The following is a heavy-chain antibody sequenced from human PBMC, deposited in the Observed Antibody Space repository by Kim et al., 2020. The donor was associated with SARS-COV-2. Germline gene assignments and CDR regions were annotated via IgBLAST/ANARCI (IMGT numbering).Heavy chain of an antibody. J-gene: IGHJ3*02. CDR3: ARGGPIDAFDI. Sequence: GGSLRLSCAASGFTFSSYAMHWVRQAPGKGLEYVSAISSNGGSTYYANSVKGRFTISRDNSKNTLYLQMGSLRAEDMAVYYCARGGPIDAFDIWGQGTMVTVSS. CDR1: GFTFSSYA. D-gene: IGHD3-16*01. CDR2: ISSNGGST. V-gene: IGHV3-64*01.